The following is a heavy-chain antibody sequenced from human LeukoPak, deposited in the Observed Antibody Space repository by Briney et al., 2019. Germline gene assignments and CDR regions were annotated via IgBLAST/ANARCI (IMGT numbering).Heavy chain of an antibody. Sequence: PSETLSLTCTVSGGSISSYYWSWIRQPPGKGLEWIGYIYYGGSTNYNPSLKSRVTISVDTSKNQFSLKLSSVTAADTAVYYCARGLWFGESNWFDPWGQGTLVTVSS. J-gene: IGHJ5*02. V-gene: IGHV4-59*01. CDR3: ARGLWFGESNWFDP. CDR1: GGSISSYY. D-gene: IGHD3-10*01. CDR2: IYYGGST.